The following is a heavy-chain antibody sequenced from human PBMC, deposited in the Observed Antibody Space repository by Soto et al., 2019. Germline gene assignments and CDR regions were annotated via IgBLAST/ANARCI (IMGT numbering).Heavy chain of an antibody. J-gene: IGHJ5*02. CDR2: IIPIFGTA. Sequence: QVQLVQSGAEVKKPGSSVKVSCTASGGTFGSYDISWVRQAPGQGLEWMGGIIPIFGTANYAQKFRGRVTITADESTSTAYMELSSLRSEDTAVYYCARVREGAHDPWGQGTLVTVSS. CDR3: ARVREGAHDP. CDR1: GGTFGSYD. V-gene: IGHV1-69*12. D-gene: IGHD3-16*01.